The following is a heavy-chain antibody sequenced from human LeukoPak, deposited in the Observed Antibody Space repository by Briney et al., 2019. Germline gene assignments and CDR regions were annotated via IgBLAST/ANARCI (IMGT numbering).Heavy chain of an antibody. CDR3: AKWSYNNGAFDP. CDR1: GFTFNSYD. V-gene: IGHV3-30*18. D-gene: IGHD6-19*01. CDR2: ISYDGSNK. J-gene: IGHJ5*02. Sequence: GRSLRLSCAASGFTFNSYDMHWVRQAPGKGLEWVAVISYDGSNKYYVDSVKGRFTISRDNSKNTLYLQMNSLRAEDTAVYYCAKWSYNNGAFDPWGQGTLVTVSS.